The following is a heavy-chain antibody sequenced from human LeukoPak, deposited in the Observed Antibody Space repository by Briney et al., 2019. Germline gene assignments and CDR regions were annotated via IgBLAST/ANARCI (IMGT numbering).Heavy chain of an antibody. D-gene: IGHD3-10*01. J-gene: IGHJ5*02. V-gene: IGHV4-34*01. CDR3: ASFSWGSGSYNQEAIWSWFDP. CDR2: INHSGST. Sequence: SETLSLTCAVYGGSFSGYYWSWIRQPPGKGLEWIGEINHSGSTNYNPSLKSRVTISVDTSKNQFSLKLSSVTAADTAVYYCASFSWGSGSYNQEAIWSWFDPWGQGTLVTVSS. CDR1: GGSFSGYY.